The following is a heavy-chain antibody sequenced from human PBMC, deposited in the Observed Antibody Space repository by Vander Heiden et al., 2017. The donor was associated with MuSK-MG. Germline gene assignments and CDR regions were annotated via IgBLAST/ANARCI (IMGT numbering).Heavy chain of an antibody. Sequence: EVQLLEAGGGLVQPGGSLSTSCAAAGVTFSSYAMSWVRQAPGKGLEWVSAISGSGGSTYYADSVKGRFTISRDNSKNTLYLQRNSLRAEDTAVYYCAKRSGWYSRVFDYWGQGTLVTVSS. D-gene: IGHD6-19*01. V-gene: IGHV3-23*01. CDR1: GVTFSSYA. J-gene: IGHJ4*02. CDR3: AKRSGWYSRVFDY. CDR2: ISGSGGST.